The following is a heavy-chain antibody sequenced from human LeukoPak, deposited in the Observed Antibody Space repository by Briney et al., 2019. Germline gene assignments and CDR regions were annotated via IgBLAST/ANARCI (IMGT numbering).Heavy chain of an antibody. CDR2: IKSKTDGGTT. V-gene: IGHV3-15*01. J-gene: IGHJ4*02. CDR1: GFTLSNAW. D-gene: IGHD6-19*01. Sequence: PGGSLRLSCAASGFTLSNAWMSWVRQAPGKGLEWVGRIKSKTDGGTTDYAAPVKGRFTISRDDSKNTLYLQMNSLKTEDTAVYYCTTGSSGWYGKYYFDYWGQGTLVTVSS. CDR3: TTGSSGWYGKYYFDY.